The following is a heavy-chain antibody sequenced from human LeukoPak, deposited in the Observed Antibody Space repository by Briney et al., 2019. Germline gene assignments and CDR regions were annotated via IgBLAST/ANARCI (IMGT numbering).Heavy chain of an antibody. D-gene: IGHD3/OR15-3a*01. Sequence: PSETLSLTCAVSGGSISSSNWWNWVRQPPGRGLEWIGSIYYSGNTYYNASLKSQVSISIDTSKNQFSLRLTSVPAPDTAVYYCARQTGSGLFILPGGQGTLVTVSS. CDR3: ARQTGSGLFILP. V-gene: IGHV4-39*01. J-gene: IGHJ4*02. CDR1: GGSISSSNW. CDR2: IYYSGNT.